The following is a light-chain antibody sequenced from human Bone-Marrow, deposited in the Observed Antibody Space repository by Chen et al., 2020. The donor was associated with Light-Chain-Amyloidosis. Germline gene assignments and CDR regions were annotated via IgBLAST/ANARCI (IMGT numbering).Light chain of an antibody. V-gene: IGLV4-69*01. CDR2: VNSDGSH. CDR1: SGHSNYV. Sequence: QAVLTPSPSASASLGASGKLTCTRSSGHSNYVIAWHQQQPERGLRYLLNVNSDGSHSRGDGIPDRFSGACSGAERYLTISSLQSEDEADYDWQTWGTGYVVFGGGTKLTVL. CDR3: QTWGTGYVV. J-gene: IGLJ2*01.